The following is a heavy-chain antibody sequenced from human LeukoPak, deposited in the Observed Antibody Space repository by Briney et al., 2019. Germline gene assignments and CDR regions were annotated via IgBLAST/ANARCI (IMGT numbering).Heavy chain of an antibody. D-gene: IGHD5-24*01. V-gene: IGHV3-7*01. Sequence: QSGGSLRLSCAVSGFNFNRYWMSWVRQAPGKGLEWVATIKQDESDKYYVDSVKGRFTISRDNAKNSLYLQMNSLRAEDTAVYYCARVLNYGSKLKYYFDYWGQGTLVTVSS. CDR1: GFNFNRYW. J-gene: IGHJ4*02. CDR2: IKQDESDK. CDR3: ARVLNYGSKLKYYFDY.